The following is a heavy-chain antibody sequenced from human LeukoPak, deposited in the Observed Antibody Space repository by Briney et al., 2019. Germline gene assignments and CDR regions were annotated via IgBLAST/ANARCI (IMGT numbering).Heavy chain of an antibody. D-gene: IGHD1-26*01. V-gene: IGHV3-30*04. CDR2: ISYDGSNK. CDR3: ARDTLGSGSNLDH. Sequence: GGSLRLSCAASGFTFSSYAMHWVRQAPGKGLEWVAVISYDGSNKYYADSVKGRFTISRDNSKNTLYLQMNSLRAEDTAVYYCARDTLGSGSNLDHWGQGTLVTVSS. J-gene: IGHJ4*02. CDR1: GFTFSSYA.